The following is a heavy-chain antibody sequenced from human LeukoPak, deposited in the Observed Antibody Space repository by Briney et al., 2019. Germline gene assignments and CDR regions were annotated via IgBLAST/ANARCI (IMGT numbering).Heavy chain of an antibody. CDR1: GFTFSSYA. CDR3: AKHPGKYSSSWRERYYFDY. J-gene: IGHJ4*02. V-gene: IGHV3-23*01. CDR2: ISGSGGST. Sequence: PGGSLRLSCAASGFTFSSYAMSWVRQAPGKGLEWVSAISGSGGSTYYADSVKGRFTISRDNSKNTLYLQMNSLRAEDTAVYYCAKHPGKYSSSWRERYYFDYWGQGTLVTVSS. D-gene: IGHD6-13*01.